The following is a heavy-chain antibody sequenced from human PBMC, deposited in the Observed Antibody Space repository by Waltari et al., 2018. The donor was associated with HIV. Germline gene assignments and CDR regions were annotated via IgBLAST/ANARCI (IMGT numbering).Heavy chain of an antibody. CDR1: GGSISSYY. J-gene: IGHJ4*02. CDR2: IYYSGST. D-gene: IGHD1-26*01. Sequence: QVQLQESGPGLVKPSETLSLTCTVSGGSISSYYWSWIRQPPGKGLEWIGYIYYSGSTNYSPSLKSRVTISVDTSKNQFSLKLSSVTAADTAVYYCARGRMGADYWGQGTLVTVSS. V-gene: IGHV4-59*01. CDR3: ARGRMGADY.